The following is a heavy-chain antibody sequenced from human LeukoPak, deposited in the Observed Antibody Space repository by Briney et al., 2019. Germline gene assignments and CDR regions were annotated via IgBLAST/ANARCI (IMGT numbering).Heavy chain of an antibody. CDR2: IRYDGSNK. CDR1: GFTFSSYG. V-gene: IGHV3-30*02. D-gene: IGHD2-2*01. Sequence: GGSLRLSCAASGFTFSSYGMHWVRQAPGKGLEWVAFIRYDGSNKYYADSVKGRFTISRDNSKNTLYLQMNSLRAEDTAVYYCAKDRYRYCSSTSCSKEDYWGQGTLVTVPS. J-gene: IGHJ4*02. CDR3: AKDRYRYCSSTSCSKEDY.